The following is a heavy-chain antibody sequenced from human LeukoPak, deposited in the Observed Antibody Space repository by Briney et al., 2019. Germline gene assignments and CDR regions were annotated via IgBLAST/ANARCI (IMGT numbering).Heavy chain of an antibody. CDR2: ISGSGGST. J-gene: IGHJ3*02. CDR3: ASEDTLWFGESDDAFDI. CDR1: GFTFSSYA. Sequence: GGSLRLSCAASGFTFSSYAMSWVRQAPGKGLEWVSAISGSGGSTYYADSVKGRFTISRDNSKNTLYLQMNSLRAEDTAVYYCASEDTLWFGESDDAFDIWGQGTMVTVSS. D-gene: IGHD3-10*01. V-gene: IGHV3-23*01.